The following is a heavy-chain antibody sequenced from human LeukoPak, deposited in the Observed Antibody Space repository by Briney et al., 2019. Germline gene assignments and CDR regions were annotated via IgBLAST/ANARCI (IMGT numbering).Heavy chain of an antibody. CDR3: ARDPPYYYDSSGTDY. CDR2: IEQDGGET. J-gene: IGHJ4*02. D-gene: IGHD3-22*01. V-gene: IGHV3-7*01. Sequence: PGGSLRLSCAASGFTFSSYWMTWVRQAPGKGLEWVANIEQDGGETYYVDSVKGRFTISRDNAKNSLYLQMNSLRAEDTAVYYCARDPPYYYDSSGTDYWGQGTLVTVSS. CDR1: GFTFSSYW.